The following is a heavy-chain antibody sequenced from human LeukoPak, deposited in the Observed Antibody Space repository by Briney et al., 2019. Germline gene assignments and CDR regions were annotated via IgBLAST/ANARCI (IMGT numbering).Heavy chain of an antibody. CDR2: IYTGGGT. J-gene: IGHJ4*02. CDR1: GFTVGSNY. Sequence: GGSLRLSCAVSGFTVGSNYMIWVRQAPGKGLEWVSVIYTGGGTYYADSVKGRFTISRDNSENTLYLQMNSLRVEDTAVYYCARASSYYYDSGGPDWGQGTLVTVSS. V-gene: IGHV3-53*01. D-gene: IGHD3-22*01. CDR3: ARASSYYYDSGGPD.